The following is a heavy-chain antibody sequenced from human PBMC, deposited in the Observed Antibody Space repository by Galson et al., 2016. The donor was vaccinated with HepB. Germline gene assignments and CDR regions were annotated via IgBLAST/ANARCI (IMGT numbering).Heavy chain of an antibody. Sequence: CAISGDSVSSNTAAWNWIRQSPSRGLEWLGRTYYRPKWYNDYAVSVKSRITINPDTSKNQFSLQLNSVTPEDTAVYYCVSGETGTARIRAFDMWGQGTMVTVSS. J-gene: IGHJ3*02. V-gene: IGHV6-1*01. CDR1: GDSVSSNTAA. CDR2: TYYRPKWYN. D-gene: IGHD1-7*01. CDR3: VSGETGTARIRAFDM.